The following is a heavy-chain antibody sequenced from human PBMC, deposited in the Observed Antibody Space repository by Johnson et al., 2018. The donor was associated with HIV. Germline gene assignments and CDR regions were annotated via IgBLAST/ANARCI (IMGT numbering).Heavy chain of an antibody. V-gene: IGHV3-30-3*02. Sequence: QVQLVESGGGVVQPGRSLRLSCVASGFSFSSFAMHWVRQAPGKGLQWVAVMSFDETNSYDSDSVDVKGRFTISRDNSKNTLYLQMNSLRAEDTAIYYCAKLRKKQWLVGEAFDIWGQGTMVTVSS. CDR2: MSFDETNS. CDR3: AKLRKKQWLVGEAFDI. J-gene: IGHJ3*02. CDR1: GFSFSSFA. D-gene: IGHD6-19*01.